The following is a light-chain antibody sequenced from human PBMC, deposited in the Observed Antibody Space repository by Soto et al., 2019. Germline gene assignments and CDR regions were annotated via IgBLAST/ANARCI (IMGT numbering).Light chain of an antibody. CDR1: QSISSW. CDR2: KAS. Sequence: DIQMTQSPSTLSASVGDRVTITCRASQSISSWLAWYQQKPGKAPKLLIYKASSLESGVPSRFSGSGSGTEFTLTISSLQPDDFATYYCQQYKSYPLIFGPGTKVDIK. V-gene: IGKV1-5*03. J-gene: IGKJ3*01. CDR3: QQYKSYPLI.